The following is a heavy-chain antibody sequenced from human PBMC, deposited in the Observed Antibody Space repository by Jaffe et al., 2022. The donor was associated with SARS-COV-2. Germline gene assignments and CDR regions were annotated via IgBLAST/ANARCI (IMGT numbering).Heavy chain of an antibody. D-gene: IGHD3-10*02. J-gene: IGHJ2*01. V-gene: IGHV4-59*01. Sequence: QVQLQESGPGLVKSSETLSLTCTVSGGFLSGYYWSWIRQPPGKGLEYIGFVYFRGNTDYNPSLKSRVAISLDTSKNQFSLRLTSVTAADTAVYFCARDLDPDLFGADYRPFDLWGRGTLVTVS. CDR2: VYFRGNT. CDR1: GGFLSGYY. CDR3: ARDLDPDLFGADYRPFDL.